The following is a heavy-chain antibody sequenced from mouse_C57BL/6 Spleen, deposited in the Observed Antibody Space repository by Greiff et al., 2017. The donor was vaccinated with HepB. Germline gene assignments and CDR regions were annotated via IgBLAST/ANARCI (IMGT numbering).Heavy chain of an antibody. V-gene: IGHV5-4*01. CDR2: ISDGGSYT. Sequence: EVKLQESGGGLVKPGGSLKLSCAASGFTFSSYAMSWVRQTPEKRLEWVATISDGGSYTYYPDNVKGRFTISRDNAKNNLYLQMSHLKSEDTAMYYCARDRVTTVFDYWGQGTTLTVSS. D-gene: IGHD1-1*01. CDR1: GFTFSSYA. J-gene: IGHJ2*01. CDR3: ARDRVTTVFDY.